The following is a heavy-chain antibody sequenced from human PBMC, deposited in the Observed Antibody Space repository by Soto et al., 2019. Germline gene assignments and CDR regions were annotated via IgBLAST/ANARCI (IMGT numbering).Heavy chain of an antibody. CDR3: ARESIVVVPAAYSSYGMDV. Sequence: SETLSLTCIVSGGSVGSGAYYWSWIRQPPGSALEWIGYIQYSGDTNYNSSLKSRVTISVDTSKNQFSLKLGSVTAADTAVYYCARESIVVVPAAYSSYGMDVWGQGTTVTVSS. D-gene: IGHD2-2*01. J-gene: IGHJ6*02. CDR1: GGSVGSGAYY. V-gene: IGHV4-61*08. CDR2: IQYSGDT.